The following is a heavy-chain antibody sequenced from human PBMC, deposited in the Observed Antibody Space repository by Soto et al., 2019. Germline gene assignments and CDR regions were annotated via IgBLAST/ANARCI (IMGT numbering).Heavy chain of an antibody. CDR2: ISYDGSNK. D-gene: IGHD3-9*01. CDR1: GCTFSSYG. V-gene: IGHV3-30*18. CDR3: AKDQRDFDWLLYYFDY. Sequence: VGSLRLSCAASGCTFSSYGMHWVRKAPGKGLEWVAVISYDGSNKYYADSVKGRFTISRDNSKNTLYLQMNSLRAEDTAVYYCAKDQRDFDWLLYYFDYWGQGTLVTVSS. J-gene: IGHJ4*02.